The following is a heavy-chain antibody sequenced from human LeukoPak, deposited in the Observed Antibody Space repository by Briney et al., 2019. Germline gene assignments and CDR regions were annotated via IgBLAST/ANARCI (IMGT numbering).Heavy chain of an antibody. CDR3: ARVKRENIVAAGTVDY. Sequence: PGGSLRLSCAASGFTFSSYSMTWVRQAPGKGLEWVSSISSSSSYIYYADSVKGRFTISRDNAKNSLYLQMNSLRAEDTAVYYCARVKRENIVAAGTVDYWGQGTLVTVSS. D-gene: IGHD6-13*01. CDR2: ISSSSSYI. J-gene: IGHJ4*02. CDR1: GFTFSSYS. V-gene: IGHV3-21*01.